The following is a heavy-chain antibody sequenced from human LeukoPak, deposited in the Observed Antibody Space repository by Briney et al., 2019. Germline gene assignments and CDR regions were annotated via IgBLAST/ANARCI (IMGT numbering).Heavy chain of an antibody. D-gene: IGHD6-13*01. Sequence: GGSLRLSCAASGFTLSTYWMSWVRQAPGKGVEWVANIKQDGSEKYYVDSVKGRFTISRDNAKNSLYLQMNSLRAEDTAVYYCARAYSSSWDYWGQGTLVTVSS. CDR1: GFTLSTYW. V-gene: IGHV3-7*01. CDR3: ARAYSSSWDY. J-gene: IGHJ4*02. CDR2: IKQDGSEK.